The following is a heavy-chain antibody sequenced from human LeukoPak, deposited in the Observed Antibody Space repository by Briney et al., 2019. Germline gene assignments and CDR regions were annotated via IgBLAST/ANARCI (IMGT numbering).Heavy chain of an antibody. CDR2: IYPGDSDT. J-gene: IGHJ4*02. Sequence: GESLKTSCKGFGYSFTSYWIGWVRQIPGKGLEGMGIIYPGDSDTRYSPSFQGQVTISVDKPITTAYLQWSSLKAWDTAMYSCARRAPYSSGWSNPYYFAFWGQGTLVTVSS. CDR1: GYSFTSYW. CDR3: ARRAPYSSGWSNPYYFAF. D-gene: IGHD6-19*01. V-gene: IGHV5-51*01.